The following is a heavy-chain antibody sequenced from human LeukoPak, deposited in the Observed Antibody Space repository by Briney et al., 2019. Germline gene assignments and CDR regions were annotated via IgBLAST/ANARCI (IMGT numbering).Heavy chain of an antibody. D-gene: IGHD6-13*01. CDR1: GGSISSYY. V-gene: IGHV4-59*08. CDR2: MSKSGST. J-gene: IGHJ4*02. CDR3: ARHKGSSTWYPFDY. Sequence: SETLSLTCIVSGGSISSYYWSWIRQPPGKGLEWIGYMSKSGSTNYNPSLQSRVTILVDTSKNQFSLKLSSATAADTAVYYCARHKGSSTWYPFDYWGQGTQVTVSS.